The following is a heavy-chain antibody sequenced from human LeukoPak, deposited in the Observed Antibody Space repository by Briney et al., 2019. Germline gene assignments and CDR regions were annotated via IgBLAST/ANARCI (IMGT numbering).Heavy chain of an antibody. J-gene: IGHJ4*02. V-gene: IGHV1-3*01. CDR1: GYTFTSYA. D-gene: IGHD3-9*01. CDR3: ASSPLRYFDSDY. CDR2: INAGNGNT. Sequence: ASVKVSCKASGYTFTSYAMHWVRQAPGQRLEWMGWINAGNGNTKYSQKFQGRVTITRDTSESTAYMELSSLRTEDTAVYYCASSPLRYFDSDYWGQGTLVTVSS.